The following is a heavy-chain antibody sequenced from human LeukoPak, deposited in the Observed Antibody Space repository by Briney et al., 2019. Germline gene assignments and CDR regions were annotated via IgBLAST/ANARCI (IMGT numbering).Heavy chain of an antibody. CDR2: INHSGST. Sequence: SETLSLTCAVYGGPFSGYYWSWIRQPPGKGLEWIGEINHSGSTNYNPSLKSRVTISVDTSKNQFSLKLSSVTAADTAVYYCASLMVDDYWGQGTLVTVSS. V-gene: IGHV4-34*01. D-gene: IGHD2-8*01. CDR1: GGPFSGYY. CDR3: ASLMVDDY. J-gene: IGHJ4*02.